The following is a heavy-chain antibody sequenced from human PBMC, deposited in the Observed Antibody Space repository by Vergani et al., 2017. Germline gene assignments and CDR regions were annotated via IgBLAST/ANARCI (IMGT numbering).Heavy chain of an antibody. CDR3: AKDKTGSNWHYFDS. V-gene: IGHV3-23*04. CDR2: ITYNGGRT. D-gene: IGHD4-11*01. Sequence: EVDLVESGGGLVQPGGSLRLSCAASGFTFNIYAMSWVRQAPGKGLEWVSTITYNGGRTYYADSVTGRFTISRDNNKNSLFLQMNDLKPEDSALYYCAKDKTGSNWHYFDSWGQGTLVTVTS. J-gene: IGHJ4*02. CDR1: GFTFNIYA.